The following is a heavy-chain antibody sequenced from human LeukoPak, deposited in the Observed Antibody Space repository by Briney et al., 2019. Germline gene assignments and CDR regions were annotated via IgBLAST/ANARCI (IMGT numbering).Heavy chain of an antibody. CDR1: GYSFIDYD. Sequence: GASVKVSCKASGYSFIDYDINWARQATGQGLEWMAWMNPNSGNTGYAQDFQGRVTMTSNTSISTAYTELSNLTSKDTAVYYCARGPRGDYWGQGTLVTVSS. CDR2: MNPNSGNT. J-gene: IGHJ4*02. CDR3: ARGPRGDY. V-gene: IGHV1-8*01.